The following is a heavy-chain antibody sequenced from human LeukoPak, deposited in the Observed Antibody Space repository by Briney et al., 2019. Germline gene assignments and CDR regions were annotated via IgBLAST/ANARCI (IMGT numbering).Heavy chain of an antibody. V-gene: IGHV3-21*01. CDR2: IDVGSYT. D-gene: IGHD1-26*01. CDR3: ASEGVVGPVAHFDY. CDR1: GFTFSNYA. Sequence: GKSLRLSCAVSGFTFSNYAMNWIRQAPGKGLEWVSSIDVGSYTYYAGSVKGRFTLSRDNAKNLLYLQMNSLRVEDTAVYYCASEGVVGPVAHFDYWGQGALVTVSS. J-gene: IGHJ4*02.